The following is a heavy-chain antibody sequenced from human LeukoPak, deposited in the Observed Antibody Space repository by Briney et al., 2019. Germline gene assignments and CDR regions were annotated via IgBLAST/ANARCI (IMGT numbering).Heavy chain of an antibody. Sequence: SPSETLSLTCTVSGYSISSGYYWGWIRQPPGKGLEWIGSIYHSGSTYYNPSLKSRVTISVDTSKNQFSLKLSSVTAADTAVYYCARHGYSSSWYVNLWGQGTLVTVSS. CDR2: IYHSGST. CDR3: ARHGYSSSWYVNL. V-gene: IGHV4-38-2*02. CDR1: GYSISSGYY. D-gene: IGHD6-13*01. J-gene: IGHJ5*02.